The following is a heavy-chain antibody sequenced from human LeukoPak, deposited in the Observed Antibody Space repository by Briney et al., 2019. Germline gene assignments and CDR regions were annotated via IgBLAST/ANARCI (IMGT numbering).Heavy chain of an antibody. J-gene: IGHJ6*02. CDR2: IKHDGSET. V-gene: IGHV3-7*02. Sequence: SGGSLRLSCAASGFTFSNIWMSWVRQAPGKGLEWVANIKHDGSETNYVDSVKGRFTISRDNAKNSLHLQMNSLGVEDTAVYYCAKNGGPHGMDVWGQGTTVTVSS. CDR3: AKNGGPHGMDV. D-gene: IGHD3-16*01. CDR1: GFTFSNIW.